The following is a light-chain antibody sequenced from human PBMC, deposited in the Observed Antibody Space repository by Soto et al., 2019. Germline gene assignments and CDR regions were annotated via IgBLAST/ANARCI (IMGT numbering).Light chain of an antibody. V-gene: IGKV3-20*01. CDR2: GAS. CDR3: LQYASPLYT. J-gene: IGKJ2*01. Sequence: VLTQSPGTLSLSPGERATLSCRASQSLSSSFLAWYQKKPGLARRLLLYGASNRATGTPDRFSGSGSGTDFTLSISRLEPEDFAVYFCLQYASPLYTFGQGTKLEIK. CDR1: QSLSSSF.